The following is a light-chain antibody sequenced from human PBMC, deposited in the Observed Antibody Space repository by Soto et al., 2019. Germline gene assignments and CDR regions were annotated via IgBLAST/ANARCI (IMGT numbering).Light chain of an antibody. J-gene: IGKJ1*01. V-gene: IGKV3-15*01. Sequence: DIVMTQSPASLSVFPGERATLSCRASQNISSNLAWYQLRPGQPPRVLIYGASTRAAGAPDRFSGSGSGTXXTLXXXXLXSXDFXXXXXXXXXXXXLXXTFGQGTKVEIK. CDR2: GAS. CDR3: XXXXXXXLXXT. CDR1: QNISSN.